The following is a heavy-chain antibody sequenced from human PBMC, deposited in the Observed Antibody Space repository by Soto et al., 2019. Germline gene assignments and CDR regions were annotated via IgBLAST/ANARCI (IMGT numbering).Heavy chain of an antibody. CDR1: GGSFSGYY. D-gene: IGHD3-10*01. CDR3: ARTQGVNYYYYYVDV. V-gene: IGHV4-34*01. Sequence: TSETLSLTCAVYGGSFSGYYWSWIRQPPGKGLEWIGEINHSGSTNYNPSLKSRVTISVDTSKNQFSLKLSSVTAADTAVYYCARTQGVNYYYYYVDVWGKGTTVTVSS. CDR2: INHSGST. J-gene: IGHJ6*03.